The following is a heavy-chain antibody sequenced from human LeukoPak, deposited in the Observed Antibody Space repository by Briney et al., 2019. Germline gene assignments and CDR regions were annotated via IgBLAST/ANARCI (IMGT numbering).Heavy chain of an antibody. V-gene: IGHV3-53*01. CDR3: ARDRQSDFWSGSYYYYYMDV. CDR2: IYSGGST. J-gene: IGHJ6*03. CDR1: GFTVSSNY. Sequence: GGSLRLSCAASGFTVSSNYMSWVRQAPGKGLEWVSVIYSGGSTYYADSVKGRFTISRDNSKNTLYLQMNSLRAEDTAVYYCARDRQSDFWSGSYYYYYMDVWGKGTTVTVSS. D-gene: IGHD3-3*01.